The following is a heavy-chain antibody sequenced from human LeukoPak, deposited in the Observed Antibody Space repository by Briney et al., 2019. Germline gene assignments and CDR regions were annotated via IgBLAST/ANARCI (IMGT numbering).Heavy chain of an antibody. Sequence: PSGTPFLPRPVSGGSLSSYYWSWVRQPPRKGMEWIGRIYTSGSTNYNPSLKSRVAISVDTSKNQFSLKLSSVTAADTAVYYCARDLSGYEDYWGQGTLVTVSS. J-gene: IGHJ4*02. CDR3: ARDLSGYEDY. CDR1: GGSLSSYY. D-gene: IGHD5-12*01. V-gene: IGHV4-4*07. CDR2: IYTSGST.